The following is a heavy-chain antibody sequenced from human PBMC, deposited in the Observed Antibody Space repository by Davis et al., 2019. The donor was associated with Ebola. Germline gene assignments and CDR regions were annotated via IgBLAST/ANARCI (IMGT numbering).Heavy chain of an antibody. CDR2: IWYDGTNE. CDR3: AREDSGSYWSAWGGFSY. D-gene: IGHD1-26*01. CDR1: GFTFSSYG. J-gene: IGHJ4*02. Sequence: GGSLRLSCAASGFTFSSYGMHWVRQAPGKGLEWVALIWYDGTNEYYSDSVKGRFTISRDNFKNMLYLQMNNLRAEDTAVYYCAREDSGSYWSAWGGFSYWGQGALVTVSS. V-gene: IGHV3-33*01.